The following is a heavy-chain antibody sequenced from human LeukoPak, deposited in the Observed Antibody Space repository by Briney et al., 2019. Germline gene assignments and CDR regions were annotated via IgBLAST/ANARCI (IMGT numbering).Heavy chain of an antibody. CDR1: GYTFTGYY. D-gene: IGHD1-26*01. CDR3: ARDRSGSYLKHNWFDP. J-gene: IGHJ5*02. V-gene: IGHV1-2*02. Sequence: VASVKVSCKASGYTFTGYYMHWVRQAPGQGLEWMGWINPNSGGTNYAQKFQGRVTMTRDTSISTAYMELSRLRSDDTAVYYCARDRSGSYLKHNWFDPWGQGTLVTVSS. CDR2: INPNSGGT.